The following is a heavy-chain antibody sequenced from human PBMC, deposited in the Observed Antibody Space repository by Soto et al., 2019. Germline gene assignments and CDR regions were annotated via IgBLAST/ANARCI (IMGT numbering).Heavy chain of an antibody. CDR1: GGSFSGYY. CDR3: ASVSDYSDAFDI. Sequence: NPSETLSLTCAVYGGSFSGYYWSWIRQPPGKGLEWIGEINHSGSTNYNPSLKSRVTISVDTSKNQFSLKLSSVTAADTAVYYCASVSDYSDAFDIWGQGTMVTVSS. V-gene: IGHV4-34*01. CDR2: INHSGST. J-gene: IGHJ3*02. D-gene: IGHD4-17*01.